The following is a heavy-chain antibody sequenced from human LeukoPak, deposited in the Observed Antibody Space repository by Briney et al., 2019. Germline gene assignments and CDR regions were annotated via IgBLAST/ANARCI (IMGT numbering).Heavy chain of an antibody. V-gene: IGHV4-4*09. CDR2: IHSSGGS. D-gene: IGHD1-26*01. J-gene: IGHJ4*02. CDR1: GASISNYY. Sequence: SETLSLTCTVSGASISNYYGSWIRQTPEKGLEWMVHIHSSGGSSYYPSRKSRLTLSIDTSRNQLSLKLPSVTAADTAVYFCARLGSYYEFWGQGALVTVSS. CDR3: ARLGSYYEF.